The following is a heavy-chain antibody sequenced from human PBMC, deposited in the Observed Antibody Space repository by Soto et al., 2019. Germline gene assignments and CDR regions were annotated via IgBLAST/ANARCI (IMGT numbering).Heavy chain of an antibody. CDR1: GYTFTSYY. J-gene: IGHJ4*02. Sequence: QVQLVQSGAEVKKPGASVKVSCKASGYTFTSYYMHWVRQAPGQGLEWMGIINPSGGSTSYAQKFQGRVTMTRYTSTSTVYMELSSLRSEDTAVYYCARVNCSSTSCYAGGYDYWGQGTLVTVSS. V-gene: IGHV1-46*01. CDR3: ARVNCSSTSCYAGGYDY. CDR2: INPSGGST. D-gene: IGHD2-2*01.